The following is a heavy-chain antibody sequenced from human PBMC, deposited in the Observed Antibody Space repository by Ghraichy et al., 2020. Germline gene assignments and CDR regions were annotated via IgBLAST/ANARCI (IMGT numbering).Heavy chain of an antibody. CDR1: GGSISSYY. CDR2: IYYSGST. D-gene: IGHD5-18*01. Sequence: SETLSLTCTVSGGSISSYYWSWIRQPPGKGLEWIGYIYYSGSTNYNPSLKSRVTISVDTSKNQFSLKLSSVTAADTAVYYCARRSGYSSYWYFDLWGRGTLVTVSS. CDR3: ARRSGYSSYWYFDL. J-gene: IGHJ2*01. V-gene: IGHV4-59*08.